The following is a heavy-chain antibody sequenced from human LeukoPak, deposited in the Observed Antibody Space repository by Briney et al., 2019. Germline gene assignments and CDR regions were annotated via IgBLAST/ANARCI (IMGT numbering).Heavy chain of an antibody. CDR3: ARLGAYYDRLHAFDS. V-gene: IGHV4-34*01. CDR1: TGSFSGYY. CDR2: SDHSEST. D-gene: IGHD3-22*01. J-gene: IGHJ3*02. Sequence: SETLSLTCAVDTGSFSGYYWSWIRQPPGKGLEWIGESDHSESTHYNSSLKRRVTISVDTSKNQFSLQLRSVTAADTAVYYCARLGAYYDRLHAFDSWGQGTMVTVSS.